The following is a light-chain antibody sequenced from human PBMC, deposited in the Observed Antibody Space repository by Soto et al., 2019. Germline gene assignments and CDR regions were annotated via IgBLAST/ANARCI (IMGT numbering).Light chain of an antibody. CDR3: QQYGSSPGT. CDR2: DAS. V-gene: IGKV3D-20*01. CDR1: QSVSSSH. J-gene: IGKJ4*01. Sequence: EIVLTQSPATLSLSPGERATLSCGASQSVSSSHLAWYQQKPGLAPRLLIYDASSRATGIPDRFSGSGSGTDFTLTISRLEPDDFAVYYCQQYGSSPGTFGGGTKVEIK.